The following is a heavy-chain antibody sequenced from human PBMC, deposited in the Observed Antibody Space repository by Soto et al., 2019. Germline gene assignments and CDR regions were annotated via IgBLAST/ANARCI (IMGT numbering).Heavy chain of an antibody. Sequence: VQLLESGGGLVQPGGSLRLSCAASGFTFSSYAMHWVRQAPGKGLEWVAVISYDGSNKYYADSVKGRFTISRDNSKNTLYLQMNSLRAEDTAVYYCARGPYGGPDYWGQGTLVTVSS. D-gene: IGHD4-17*01. CDR1: GFTFSSYA. V-gene: IGHV3-30-3*01. J-gene: IGHJ4*02. CDR3: ARGPYGGPDY. CDR2: ISYDGSNK.